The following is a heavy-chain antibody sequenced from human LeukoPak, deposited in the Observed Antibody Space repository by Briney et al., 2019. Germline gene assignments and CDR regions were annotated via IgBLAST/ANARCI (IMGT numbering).Heavy chain of an antibody. D-gene: IGHD2-2*01. CDR2: IRYNGSNK. CDR1: GFTFRSYA. J-gene: IGHJ4*02. V-gene: IGHV3-30*02. CDR3: AKATPAWDSVGVPAAMDY. Sequence: GGSLRLSCAASGFTFRSYAMHWVRQAPGKGLEWVSFIRYNGSNKHYADSVKGRFTISRDNSKNTLYLQMNSLRPEGTAVYYCAKATPAWDSVGVPAAMDYWGQGTLVTVSS.